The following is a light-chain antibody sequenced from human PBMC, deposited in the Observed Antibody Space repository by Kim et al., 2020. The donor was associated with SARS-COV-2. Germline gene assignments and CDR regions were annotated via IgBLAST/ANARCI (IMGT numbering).Light chain of an antibody. CDR1: NIVRRN. Sequence: SVALGQTASITCGGNNIVRRNVHWYQQRPGQAPVLVIYRDYNRPSGIPERFSGSNSGNTATLTISRAQDGDEADYYCQVWASSTWVFGGGTQLTVL. CDR2: RDY. V-gene: IGLV3-9*01. J-gene: IGLJ3*02. CDR3: QVWASSTWV.